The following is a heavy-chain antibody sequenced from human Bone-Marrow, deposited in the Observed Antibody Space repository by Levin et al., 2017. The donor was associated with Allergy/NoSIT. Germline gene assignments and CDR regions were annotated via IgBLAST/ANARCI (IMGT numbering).Heavy chain of an antibody. J-gene: IGHJ3*02. CDR3: ARGESIAVAATTAGDSFDI. V-gene: IGHV7-4-1*02. CDR1: GYTFTAYG. CDR2: INTNTGTP. D-gene: IGHD3-16*01. Sequence: PRASVKVSCKASGYTFTAYGLSWVRQAPGQGLAWMGWINTNTGTPTNAQGFTGRFVLSLDTSVSTAYLQISSLKPEDSAVYFCARGESIAVAATTAGDSFDIWGQGTMVTVSS.